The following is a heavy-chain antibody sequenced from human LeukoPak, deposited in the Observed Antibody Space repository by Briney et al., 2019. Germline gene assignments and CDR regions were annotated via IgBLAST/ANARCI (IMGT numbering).Heavy chain of an antibody. CDR2: IYHSGST. CDR1: GGSISSGGYS. D-gene: IGHD4-11*01. CDR3: ARGAVTTGWDPPSYYYYGMDV. Sequence: SETLSLTCAVSGGSISSGGYSWSWIRQPPGKGLEWIGYIYHSGSTYYNPSLKSRVTISVDRSKNQFSLELSSVTAADTAVYYYARGAVTTGWDPPSYYYYGMDVWGQGTTVTVSS. V-gene: IGHV4-30-2*01. J-gene: IGHJ6*02.